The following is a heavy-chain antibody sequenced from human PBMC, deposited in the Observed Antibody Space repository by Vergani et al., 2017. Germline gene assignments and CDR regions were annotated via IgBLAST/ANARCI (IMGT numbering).Heavy chain of an antibody. Sequence: QVQLQQWGGGLLKPSETLSLTCVVNGGSFTSYHWTWIRQSPGEGLEWVGDIDHTGRPDYNPSLKSRLTMSVDKSRNQSSLTLNSVTATDTAIYFCARVNTETNGQLYYYYYMDVWGQGTAVTVS. CDR3: ARVNTETNGQLYYYYYMDV. J-gene: IGHJ6*03. CDR1: GGSFTSYH. CDR2: IDHTGRP. V-gene: IGHV4-34*01. D-gene: IGHD4-11*01.